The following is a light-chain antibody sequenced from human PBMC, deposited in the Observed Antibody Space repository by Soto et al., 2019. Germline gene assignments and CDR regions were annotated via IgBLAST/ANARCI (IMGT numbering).Light chain of an antibody. J-gene: IGKJ1*01. CDR2: DAS. CDR3: QQRSNWPPGWT. V-gene: IGKV3-11*01. Sequence: EIVLTQSPGTLSLSPGERATLSCRASQSVSNQLGWYQQKPGQAPRLLIYDASNRATGIPARFSGSGSGTDFTLTISSLEPEDFAVYYCQQRSNWPPGWTFGQGTKVDI. CDR1: QSVSNQ.